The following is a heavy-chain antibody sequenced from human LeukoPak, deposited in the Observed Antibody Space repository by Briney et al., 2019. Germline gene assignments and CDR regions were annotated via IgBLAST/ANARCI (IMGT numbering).Heavy chain of an antibody. J-gene: IGHJ4*02. CDR1: GYTFTSYG. D-gene: IGHD2-2*01. V-gene: IGHV1-18*01. Sequence: ASVKVSCKASGYTFTSYGISWVRHAPGQGLEWMAWISAYNGNTNYAQKLQGRVTMTTDTSTSTAYMELRSLRSDDTAVYYCARDDGRVVPAAMDYWGQGTLVTVSS. CDR2: ISAYNGNT. CDR3: ARDDGRVVPAAMDY.